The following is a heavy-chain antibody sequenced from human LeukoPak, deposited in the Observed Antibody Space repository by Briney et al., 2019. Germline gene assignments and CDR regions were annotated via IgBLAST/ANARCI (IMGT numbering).Heavy chain of an antibody. J-gene: IGHJ4*02. CDR1: GYTFTGYY. D-gene: IGHD3-22*01. CDR3: ARWYYDSSGTMGY. V-gene: IGHV1-2*06. CDR2: INPNSGGT. Sequence: ASVKVSCEASGYTFTGYYMHWVRQAPGQGLEWMGRINPNSGGTNYAQKFQGRVTMTRDTSISTAYMELSRLRSDDTAVYYCARWYYDSSGTMGYWGQGTLVTVSS.